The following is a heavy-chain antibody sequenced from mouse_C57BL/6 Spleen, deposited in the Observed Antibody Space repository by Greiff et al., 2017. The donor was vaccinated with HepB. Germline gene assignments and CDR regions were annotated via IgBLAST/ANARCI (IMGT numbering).Heavy chain of an antibody. CDR1: GYAFTNYL. Sequence: VQLQQSGAELVRPGTSVKVSCKASGYAFTNYLIEWVKQRPGQGLEWIGVINPGSGGTNYNEKFKGKATLTADKSSSTAYMQISSLTSEDSAVYFCARRGEWSNYGYFDYWGQGTTLTVSS. CDR2: INPGSGGT. CDR3: ARRGEWSNYGYFDY. D-gene: IGHD2-5*01. J-gene: IGHJ2*01. V-gene: IGHV1-54*01.